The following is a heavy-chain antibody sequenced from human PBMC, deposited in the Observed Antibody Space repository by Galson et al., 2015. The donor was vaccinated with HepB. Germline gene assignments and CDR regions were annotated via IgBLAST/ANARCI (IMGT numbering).Heavy chain of an antibody. CDR2: ISSSSSNI. J-gene: IGHJ6*02. D-gene: IGHD4-17*01. V-gene: IGHV3-48*04. CDR1: GFTFSSYS. Sequence: SLRLSCAASGFTFSSYSLNWVRQAPGKGLEWVSYISSSSSNIYYADSVKGRFTISRDNAKNSLYLQMRSLRAEDTAVYYCARVGMGYGDPYYYGMDVWGQGTTVTVSS. CDR3: ARVGMGYGDPYYYGMDV.